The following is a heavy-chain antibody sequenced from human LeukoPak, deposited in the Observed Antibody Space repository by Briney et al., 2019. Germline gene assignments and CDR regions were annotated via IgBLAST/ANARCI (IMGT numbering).Heavy chain of an antibody. CDR3: ARDPCSTNCYPGAFDT. CDR2: ISSSSSYI. CDR1: GFTFSSYS. Sequence: GGSLRLSCAASGFTFSSYSMNWVRQAPGKGLEWVSSISSSSSYIYYADSVKGRFTISRDNSKNTVYLQMNSLRAEDTAVYYCARDPCSTNCYPGAFDTWGQGTMVTVSS. D-gene: IGHD2-2*01. V-gene: IGHV3-21*01. J-gene: IGHJ3*02.